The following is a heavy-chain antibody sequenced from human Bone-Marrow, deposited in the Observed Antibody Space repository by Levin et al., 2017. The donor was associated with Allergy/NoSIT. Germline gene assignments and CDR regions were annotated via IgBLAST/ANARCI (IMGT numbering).Heavy chain of an antibody. J-gene: IGHJ4*02. D-gene: IGHD5-12*01. CDR2: INHSGST. CDR1: GGSFSGYY. Sequence: SETLSLTCAVYGGSFSGYYWSWIRQPPGKGLEWIGEINHSGSTNYNPSLKSRVTISVDTSKNQFSLKLSSVTAADTAVYYCARGWSFGGGLVATTYNRFDYWGQGTLVTVSS. V-gene: IGHV4-34*01. CDR3: ARGWSFGGGLVATTYNRFDY.